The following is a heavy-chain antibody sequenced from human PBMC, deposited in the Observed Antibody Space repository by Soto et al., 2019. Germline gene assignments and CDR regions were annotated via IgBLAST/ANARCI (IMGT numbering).Heavy chain of an antibody. Sequence: EVQLVESGGGFVESGGSLRLSCAASGFSFKDAWMTWVRQAPGKGLEWVGRIKSSTDGGTADYGAAVKGRFTISSDDSKDTLYLHMDGLKRGDTGVYYCTSFFPLRGRLFDHWGPGTQVNVS. CDR2: IKSSTDGGTA. V-gene: IGHV3-15*07. CDR1: GFSFKDAW. D-gene: IGHD3-16*01. J-gene: IGHJ4*02. CDR3: TSFFPLRGRLFDH.